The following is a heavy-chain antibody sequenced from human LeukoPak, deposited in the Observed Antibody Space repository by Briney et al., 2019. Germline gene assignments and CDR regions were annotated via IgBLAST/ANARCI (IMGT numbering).Heavy chain of an antibody. CDR3: TRDGSSGYHPSGWFDY. V-gene: IGHV3-21*04. D-gene: IGHD3-22*01. CDR1: GFTLSTYT. J-gene: IGHJ4*02. CDR2: ISSSSSYI. Sequence: PGGSLRLSCAASGFTLSTYTMNWVRQAPGKGLEWVSSISSSSSYIYYADSVKGRFTISRDDAKNSLSLQMNSLRAEDTAVYYCTRDGSSGYHPSGWFDYWGQGTLVTVSS.